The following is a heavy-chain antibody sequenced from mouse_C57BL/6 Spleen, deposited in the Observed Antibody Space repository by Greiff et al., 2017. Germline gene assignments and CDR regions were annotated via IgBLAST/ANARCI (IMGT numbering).Heavy chain of an antibody. J-gene: IGHJ4*01. D-gene: IGHD2-2*01. CDR1: GFSLTSYG. CDR3: ARRAMVTTGLYYAMDD. CDR2: IWSGGST. Sequence: VKLMESGPGLVQPSQSLSITCTVSGFSLTSYGVHWVRQSPGKGLEWLGVIWSGGSTDYNAAFISRLSISKDNSKSQVFFKMNSLQADDTAIYYCARRAMVTTGLYYAMDDWGQGTSVTVSS. V-gene: IGHV2-2*01.